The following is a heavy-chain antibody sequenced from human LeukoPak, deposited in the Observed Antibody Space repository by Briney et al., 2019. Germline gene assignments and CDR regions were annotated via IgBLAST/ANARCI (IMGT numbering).Heavy chain of an antibody. V-gene: IGHV4-34*01. CDR1: GGSFSGYY. J-gene: IGHJ4*02. D-gene: IGHD6-19*01. CDR2: INHSGST. Sequence: SETLSLTCAVYGGSFSGYYWSWIRQPPGKGLERIGEINHSGSTNYNPSLKSRVTISVDTSKNQFSLKLSSVTAADTAVYYCALRIGYSSGWYSWGQGTLVTVSS. CDR3: ALRIGYSSGWYS.